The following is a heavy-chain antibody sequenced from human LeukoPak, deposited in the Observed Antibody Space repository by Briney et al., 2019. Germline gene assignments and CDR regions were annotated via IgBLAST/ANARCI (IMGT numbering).Heavy chain of an antibody. CDR3: ARSKRGYSYGYRVLYFDY. Sequence: GASVKVSCKASGGTFSSYTISWVRQAPGQGLEWMGRIIPILGIANYAQKFQGRVTITADESTSTAYMELSSLRSEDTAVYYCARSKRGYSYGYRVLYFDYWGQGTLVTVSS. CDR2: IIPILGIA. D-gene: IGHD5-18*01. V-gene: IGHV1-69*02. CDR1: GGTFSSYT. J-gene: IGHJ4*02.